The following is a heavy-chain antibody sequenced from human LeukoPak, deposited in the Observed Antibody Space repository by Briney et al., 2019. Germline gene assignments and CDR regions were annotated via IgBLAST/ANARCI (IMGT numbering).Heavy chain of an antibody. CDR2: IDYSGST. V-gene: IGHV4-61*01. Sequence: VKPSETLSLTCTVSGGSVSSGSYYWSWVRQPPGKGLEWIGCIDYSGSTYYNPSLKSRVTVSADTSKNQFSLKLTSVTAADTAVYYCARRWYHAYCEYWGQGSLVTVSS. CDR3: ARRWYHAYCEY. D-gene: IGHD2-15*01. J-gene: IGHJ4*02. CDR1: GGSVSSGSYY.